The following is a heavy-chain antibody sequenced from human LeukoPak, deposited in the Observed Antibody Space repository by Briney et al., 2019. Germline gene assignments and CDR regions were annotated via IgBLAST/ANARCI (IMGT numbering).Heavy chain of an antibody. V-gene: IGHV4-4*02. D-gene: IGHD5-18*01. Sequence: PSETLSLTCAVSGGSISSSNWWSWVRQPPGKGLEWIGEIYHSGSTNYNPSLKSRVTISVDTSKNQFSLKLSSVTAADTAVYYCASSQAQLWFISWGQGTLVTVSS. J-gene: IGHJ4*02. CDR2: IYHSGST. CDR1: GGSISSSNW. CDR3: ASSQAQLWFIS.